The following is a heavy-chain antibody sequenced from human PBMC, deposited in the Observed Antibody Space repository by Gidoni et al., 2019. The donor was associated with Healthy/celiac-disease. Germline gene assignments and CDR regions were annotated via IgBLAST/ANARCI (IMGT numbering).Heavy chain of an antibody. Sequence: QVQLVQSGAEVQKPGSSVKVSCKAYEGTFSRYAISWVRQAPGQGLEWMGRIIPILGIANYAQKFQGRVTITADKSTSTAYMELSSLRSEDTAVYYCARDEGGGDAAPFDYWGQGTLVTVSS. CDR2: IIPILGIA. D-gene: IGHD2-21*02. CDR3: ARDEGGGDAAPFDY. CDR1: EGTFSRYA. J-gene: IGHJ4*02. V-gene: IGHV1-69*04.